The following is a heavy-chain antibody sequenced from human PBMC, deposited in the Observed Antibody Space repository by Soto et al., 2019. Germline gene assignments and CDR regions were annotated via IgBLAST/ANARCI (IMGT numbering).Heavy chain of an antibody. D-gene: IGHD2-8*02. CDR1: GGSLSSYP. CDR2: IIPIVGLT. Sequence: QVHLLQSGSEVKKPGSSVKVSCRASGGSLSSYPVTWVRQAPGQGLEWMGRIIPIVGLTNYAQKFQGRVTITADKSTSTAYMELSSLRSDDKTVYYCARPTGGHDAGGNYMDVWGNGTRVIVSS. CDR3: ARPTGGHDAGGNYMDV. V-gene: IGHV1-69*02. J-gene: IGHJ6*03.